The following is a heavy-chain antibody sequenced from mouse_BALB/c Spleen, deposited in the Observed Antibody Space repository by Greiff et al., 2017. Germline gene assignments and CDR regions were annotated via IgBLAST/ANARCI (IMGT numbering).Heavy chain of an antibody. Sequence: QVHVKQSGAELVRPGTSVKISCKASGYTFTNYWLGWVKQRPGHGLEWIGDIYPGGGYTNYNEKFKGKATLTADTSSSTAYMQLSSLTSEDSAVYFCARSYDAMDYWGQGTSVTVSS. CDR1: GYTFTNYW. CDR2: IYPGGGYT. J-gene: IGHJ4*01. V-gene: IGHV1-63*02. CDR3: ARSYDAMDY. D-gene: IGHD2-10*02.